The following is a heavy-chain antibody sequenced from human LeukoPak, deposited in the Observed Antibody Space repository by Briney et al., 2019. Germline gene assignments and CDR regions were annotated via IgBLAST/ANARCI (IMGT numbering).Heavy chain of an antibody. CDR3: AKEPRGGSGSFDY. V-gene: IGHV3-30*18. Sequence: GRSLRLSCAASGFTFSSYGMHWVRQAPGKWLEWVAVISYDGSNKYYADSVKGRFTISRDNSKNTLYLQMNSLRAEDTAVYYCAKEPRGGSGSFDYWGQGTLVTVSS. CDR2: ISYDGSNK. D-gene: IGHD3-10*01. CDR1: GFTFSSYG. J-gene: IGHJ4*02.